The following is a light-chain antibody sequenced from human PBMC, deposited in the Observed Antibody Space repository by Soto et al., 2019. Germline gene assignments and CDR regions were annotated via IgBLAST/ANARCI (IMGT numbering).Light chain of an antibody. Sequence: EIVLTQSPATLSLSPGDRATLSCRASHTVGSLLAWYQQKPGQAPRLLIYFASTRATGIPDRFSGSGSGTDFTLTISSLQSEDSAVYYCQQYVHWPPGAFGQGTTVEIK. V-gene: IGKV3D-15*01. J-gene: IGKJ1*01. CDR1: HTVGSL. CDR2: FAS. CDR3: QQYVHWPPGA.